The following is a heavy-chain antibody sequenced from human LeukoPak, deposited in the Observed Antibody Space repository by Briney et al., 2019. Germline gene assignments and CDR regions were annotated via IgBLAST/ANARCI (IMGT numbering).Heavy chain of an antibody. D-gene: IGHD3-22*01. V-gene: IGHV1-2*02. CDR3: ARARWGYYDRGTFDI. Sequence: GASVKVSCKASGYTFTGYYMHWVRQAPGQGLQWMAWINPNSGGTNYAQNFQGRVTMTRDTSISTAYMELSRLRSDDTAVYYCARARWGYYDRGTFDIWGQGTLVTVSS. CDR1: GYTFTGYY. J-gene: IGHJ3*02. CDR2: INPNSGGT.